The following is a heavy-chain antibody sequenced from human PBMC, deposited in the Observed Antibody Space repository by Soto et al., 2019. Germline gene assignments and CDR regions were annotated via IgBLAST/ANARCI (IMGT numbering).Heavy chain of an antibody. D-gene: IGHD1-26*01. CDR3: ARDSLGGSYSKVSDAFDI. CDR1: GGTFSSYA. J-gene: IGHJ3*02. CDR2: IIPIFGTA. V-gene: IGHV1-69*01. Sequence: VSCKASGGTFSSYAISWVRQAPGQGLEWMGGIIPIFGTANYAQKFQGRVTITADESTSTAYMELSSLRSEDTAVYYCARDSLGGSYSKVSDAFDIWGQGTMVTVSS.